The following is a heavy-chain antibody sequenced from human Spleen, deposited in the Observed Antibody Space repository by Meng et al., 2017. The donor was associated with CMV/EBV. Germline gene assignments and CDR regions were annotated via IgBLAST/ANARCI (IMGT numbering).Heavy chain of an antibody. CDR2: ISSTGRSK. CDR1: GFNFSGYN. J-gene: IGHJ4*02. CDR3: AREEDVVVPAAKGLDS. D-gene: IGHD2-15*01. V-gene: IGHV3-21*01. Sequence: GFNFSGYNINWVRQPPGKGLECVSSISSTGRSKYFADSVKGRFTISRDNAENSVYLHMNSLDIGDTAVYYCAREEDVVVPAAKGLDSWGRGTLVTVSS.